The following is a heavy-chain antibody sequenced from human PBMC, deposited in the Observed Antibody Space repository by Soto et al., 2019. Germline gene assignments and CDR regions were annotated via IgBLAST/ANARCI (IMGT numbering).Heavy chain of an antibody. J-gene: IGHJ6*03. D-gene: IGHD3-3*01. CDR2: INHSGST. V-gene: IGHV4-34*01. CDR3: ARGTTYYDFWSGYYPTGGYYYMDV. CDR1: GGSFSGYY. Sequence: SETLSLTCAVYGGSFSGYYWSWIRQPPGKGLEWIGEINHSGSTNYNPSPKSRVTISVDTSKNQFSLKLSSVTAADTAVYYCARGTTYYDFWSGYYPTGGYYYMDVWGKGTTVTVSS.